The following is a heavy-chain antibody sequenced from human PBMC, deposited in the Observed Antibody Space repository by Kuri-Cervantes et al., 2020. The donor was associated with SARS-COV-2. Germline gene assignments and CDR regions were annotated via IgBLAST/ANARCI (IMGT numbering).Heavy chain of an antibody. CDR3: ARGSRYSSSWRAYDI. V-gene: IGHV3-21*01. CDR2: ISSSSSYL. Sequence: GESLEISCAASGFTFSSYSMNWVRQAQGKGLGLVSSISSSSSYLYYADSVKGRFTISRDNAKNTLYLQMNSLRAEHTAVYYGARGSRYSSSWRAYDIWGQGTMVTVSS. J-gene: IGHJ3*02. D-gene: IGHD6-13*01. CDR1: GFTFSSYS.